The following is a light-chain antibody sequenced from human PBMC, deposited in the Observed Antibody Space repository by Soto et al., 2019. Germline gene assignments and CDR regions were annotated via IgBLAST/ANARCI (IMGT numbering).Light chain of an antibody. CDR1: QTVSSN. J-gene: IGKJ1*01. Sequence: EIVMTQSPDTLSVSPGERATLSCRASQTVSSNLAWYQQKPGQAPRLLIYDASTRATGIPARFSGSGSGTDFTLTISSLQSEDFAVYYCQQYENWPPWTFGQGTKVEIK. V-gene: IGKV3D-15*01. CDR2: DAS. CDR3: QQYENWPPWT.